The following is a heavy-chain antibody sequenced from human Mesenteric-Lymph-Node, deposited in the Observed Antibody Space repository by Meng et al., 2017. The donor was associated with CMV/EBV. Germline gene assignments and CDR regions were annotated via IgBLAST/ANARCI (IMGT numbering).Heavy chain of an antibody. CDR1: GFIFSSYW. Sequence: GGSLRLSCAASGFIFSSYWMSWVRQVPGKGLEWLANIKEDGSEKYYVDSVKGRFTISRDNAKNSLYLQMNSLRAEDTAVYYCARDRGYSGSGSLTYYYYYGMDVWGQGTTVTVSS. D-gene: IGHD3-10*01. CDR3: ARDRGYSGSGSLTYYYYYGMDV. CDR2: IKEDGSEK. J-gene: IGHJ6*02. V-gene: IGHV3-7*01.